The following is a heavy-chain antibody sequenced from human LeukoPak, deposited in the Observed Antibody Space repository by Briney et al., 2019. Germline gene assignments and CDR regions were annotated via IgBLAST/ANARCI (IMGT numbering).Heavy chain of an antibody. J-gene: IGHJ6*02. CDR3: ARALYSSSSPYYGMDV. CDR1: GGSISSYY. CDR2: IYTSGST. D-gene: IGHD6-6*01. Sequence: RPSETLSLTCTVSGGSISSYYWSWIRPPAGKGLEWIGRIYTSGSTNYNPSLKSRVTMSVDTSKNQFSLKLSSVTAADTAVYYCARALYSSSSPYYGMDVWGQGTTVTVSS. V-gene: IGHV4-4*07.